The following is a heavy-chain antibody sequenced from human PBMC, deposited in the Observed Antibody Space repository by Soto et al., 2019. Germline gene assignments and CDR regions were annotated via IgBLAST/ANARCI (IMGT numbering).Heavy chain of an antibody. CDR3: ARSPDRYRDYFDH. V-gene: IGHV3-30-3*01. CDR1: GFTFSSYA. CDR2: ISYDGSNK. Sequence: QVQLVESGGGVVQPGRSLRLSCAASGFTFSSYAMHWVRQAPGKGLEWVAVISYDGSNKYYADSVKGRFTISRDNSKNTLYLQMNSLRAEDTAVYYCARSPDRYRDYFDHWGQGTLVTVSS. J-gene: IGHJ4*02. D-gene: IGHD5-18*01.